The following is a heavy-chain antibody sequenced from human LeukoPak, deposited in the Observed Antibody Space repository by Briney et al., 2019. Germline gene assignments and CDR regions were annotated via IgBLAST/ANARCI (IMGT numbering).Heavy chain of an antibody. CDR1: GYTFTRYY. J-gene: IGHJ3*02. V-gene: IGHV1-2*02. Sequence: ASVKVSCKTSGYTFTRYYIHWVRQAPRQGLEWMGWINPNSGDTNYAQKFQGRVSMTGDTSISTAYMELSRLRSDDTAVYYCARTLVVINDAFDIWGQGTMVTVSS. D-gene: IGHD3-22*01. CDR3: ARTLVVINDAFDI. CDR2: INPNSGDT.